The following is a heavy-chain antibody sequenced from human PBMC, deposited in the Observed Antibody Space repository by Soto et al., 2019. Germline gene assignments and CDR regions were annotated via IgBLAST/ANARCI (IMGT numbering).Heavy chain of an antibody. CDR2: TSYDGNNK. CDR3: ARPYTSGWSLGMGV. D-gene: IGHD6-19*01. V-gene: IGHV3-30*04. Sequence: PGGSLRLSCAASGFTFSTYTMHWVRQAPGKGLEWVAVTSYDGNNKYYADSVKGRFTISRDNSKNTLSLQMNSLRAEDTAVYYCARPYTSGWSLGMGVWGQGTAVTVSS. J-gene: IGHJ6*02. CDR1: GFTFSTYT.